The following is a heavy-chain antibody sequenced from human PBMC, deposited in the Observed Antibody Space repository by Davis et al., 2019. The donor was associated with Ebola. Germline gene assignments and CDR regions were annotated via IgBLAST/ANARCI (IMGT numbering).Heavy chain of an antibody. CDR3: AKDRLTTPAFDY. CDR2: ISSSSNYI. V-gene: IGHV3-21*01. Sequence: GGSLRLSCAASGFTFSSYSMNWVRQAPGKGLEWVSFISSSSNYIYYADSVKVRFTTSRDNAKNSLYLQMNTLRAEDTAVYYCAKDRLTTPAFDYWGQGTLVTVSS. D-gene: IGHD4-11*01. J-gene: IGHJ4*02. CDR1: GFTFSSYS.